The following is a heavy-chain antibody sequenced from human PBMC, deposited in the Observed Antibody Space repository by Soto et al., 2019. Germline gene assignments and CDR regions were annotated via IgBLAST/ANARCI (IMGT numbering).Heavy chain of an antibody. J-gene: IGHJ5*02. CDR2: VYSGGST. CDR1: GGSVSNYF. D-gene: IGHD2-8*01. CDR3: ARGYDDRECMLCENWFDP. Sequence: SETLSLTCTVSGGSVSNYFWSWIRQPPGKGLEWIGYVYSGGSTNYNPSLRGRVTMTTDTSTSTAYMELRSLRSDDTAVYYCARGYDDRECMLCENWFDPWGQGTLVTVSS. V-gene: IGHV4-59*02.